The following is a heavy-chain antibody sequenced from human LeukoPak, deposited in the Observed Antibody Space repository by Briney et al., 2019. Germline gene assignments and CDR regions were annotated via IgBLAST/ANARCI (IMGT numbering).Heavy chain of an antibody. J-gene: IGHJ3*02. V-gene: IGHV4-39*01. Sequence: SETLSLTCTVSGGSISSSEYYWGWVRQSPGKGLEWIGSIYFSGSTYYNPSLQSRVTISVDTSKRQFSLELNSVTAADTALYYCARQLEGKVVISLDGFDIWGQGTMVTVSS. D-gene: IGHD1-1*01. CDR1: GGSISSSEYY. CDR3: ARQLEGKVVISLDGFDI. CDR2: IYFSGST.